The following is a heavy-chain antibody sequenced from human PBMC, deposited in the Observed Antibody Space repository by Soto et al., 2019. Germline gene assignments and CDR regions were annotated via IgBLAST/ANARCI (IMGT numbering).Heavy chain of an antibody. J-gene: IGHJ4*02. V-gene: IGHV4-34*01. Sequence: SDTLSLTCAVYGGSFSGYYWSWIRQPPGKGLEWIGEINHSGSTNYNPSLKSRVTISVDTSKNQFSLKLSSVTAADTAVYYCARVPLRTVINPYYFDYWGQGTLVTVSS. CDR1: GGSFSGYY. D-gene: IGHD4-17*01. CDR2: INHSGST. CDR3: ARVPLRTVINPYYFDY.